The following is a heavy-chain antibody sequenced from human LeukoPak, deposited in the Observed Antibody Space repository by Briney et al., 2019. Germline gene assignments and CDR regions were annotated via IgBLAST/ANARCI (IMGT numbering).Heavy chain of an antibody. CDR3: AKGPHDYSNWLGDY. Sequence: PGGSLRLSCAASGFTFSSYAMSWVRQAPGKGLEWVSAISGSGGSTYYADSVKGRFTISRDNSKNTLYLQMNSLRAEDTAVYYCAKGPHDYSNWLGDYWGQGTLVTVSS. CDR1: GFTFSSYA. V-gene: IGHV3-23*01. J-gene: IGHJ4*02. D-gene: IGHD4-11*01. CDR2: ISGSGGST.